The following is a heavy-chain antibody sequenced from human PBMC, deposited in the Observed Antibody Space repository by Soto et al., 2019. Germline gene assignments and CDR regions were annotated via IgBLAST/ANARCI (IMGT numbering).Heavy chain of an antibody. D-gene: IGHD3-22*01. V-gene: IGHV1-24*01. Sequence: GASVKVSCKVSGYTLTELSMHWVRQAPGKGLEWMGGFDPEDGETIYAQKFQGRVTMTEDTSTDTACMELSSLRSGDTAVYYCATDRSLRVPVYYYDSSGQAGNWFDPWGQGTLVTVSS. CDR2: FDPEDGET. CDR3: ATDRSLRVPVYYYDSSGQAGNWFDP. J-gene: IGHJ5*02. CDR1: GYTLTELS.